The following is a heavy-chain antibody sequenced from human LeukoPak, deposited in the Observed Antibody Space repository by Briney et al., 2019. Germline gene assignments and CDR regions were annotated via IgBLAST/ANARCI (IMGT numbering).Heavy chain of an antibody. CDR3: ARSVDKGTVDY. CDR1: GFSFSSW. V-gene: IGHV3-7*03. D-gene: IGHD5-12*01. J-gene: IGHJ4*02. Sequence: GGSLRLSCAASGFSFSSWMAWVRQAPGQGLEWVANINQDGGETYYADSVQGRFTISRDNAKNSLFLQMNSLRAEDTAVYYCARSVDKGTVDYWGQGTLVTVSS. CDR2: INQDGGET.